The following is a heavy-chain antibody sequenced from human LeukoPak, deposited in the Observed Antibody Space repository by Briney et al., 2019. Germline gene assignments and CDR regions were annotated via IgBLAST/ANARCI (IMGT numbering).Heavy chain of an antibody. CDR3: ARVEATTGRNYHYYYMDV. J-gene: IGHJ6*03. V-gene: IGHV3-21*01. D-gene: IGHD1-1*01. Sequence: GGSLRLSCGASGFYFSGYSMNWVRPAPGKRLEWVSSINSGSTYMYYADSVKGRFTISRDNAKNSLHLQMDSLRAEDTAVYFCARVEATTGRNYHYYYMDVWGKGTTVIVSS. CDR1: GFYFSGYS. CDR2: INSGSTYM.